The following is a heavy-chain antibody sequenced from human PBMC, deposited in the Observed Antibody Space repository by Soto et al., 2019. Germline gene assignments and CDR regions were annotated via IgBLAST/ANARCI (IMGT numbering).Heavy chain of an antibody. J-gene: IGHJ4*02. CDR3: AHRPTRWSTSCFYFDY. V-gene: IGHV2-5*02. CDR1: GFSLSTSGVG. D-gene: IGHD2-2*01. CDR2: VYWDDEK. Sequence: QITLKESGPTLVKPTQTLTLTCTFSGFSLSTSGVGVGWIRQPPGRALEWLALVYWDDEKRYSPSLKSSLTITKDTSNNQVVLTMTNLDPVDTATYYCAHRPTRWSTSCFYFDYWGQGILVTVSS.